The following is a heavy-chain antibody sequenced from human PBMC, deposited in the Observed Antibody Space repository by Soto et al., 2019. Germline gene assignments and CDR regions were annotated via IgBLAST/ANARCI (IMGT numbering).Heavy chain of an antibody. CDR3: ARVSPSWSYPFDY. V-gene: IGHV4-34*01. D-gene: IGHD1-26*01. J-gene: IGHJ4*02. CDR1: GGSFSGYY. CDR2: INHSGTT. Sequence: PSETLSLTCAVSGGSFSGYYWSWIRQPPGKGLEWIAEINHSGTTNYNPSLKSRVTISVDTSKSQFSLRLRSVTAADTAVYYCARVSPSWSYPFDYWGQGTLVTVSS.